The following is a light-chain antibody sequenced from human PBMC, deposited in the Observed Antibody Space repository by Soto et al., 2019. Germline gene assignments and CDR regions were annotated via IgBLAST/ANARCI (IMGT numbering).Light chain of an antibody. V-gene: IGKV3-15*01. CDR1: QSVRNN. Sequence: EIVMTQSPATLSVSPGERAALACRASQSVRNNLAWYQQKPGQAPRLLIYGASTRATGIPARFSGSGSGTEFTLTISSLQSEDFGVYYCQQYDNWPLFTFCLGTKLEIK. CDR3: QQYDNWPLFT. J-gene: IGKJ2*01. CDR2: GAS.